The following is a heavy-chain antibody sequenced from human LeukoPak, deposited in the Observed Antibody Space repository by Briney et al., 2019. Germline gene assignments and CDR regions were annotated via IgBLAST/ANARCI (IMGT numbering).Heavy chain of an antibody. CDR3: ARGVYIAAAQYGY. Sequence: SETLSLTCTVSGGSISSYYWSWIRQPPGKGLEWIGYIYYSGTTNYNPSLKSRVTISVDTSKNQSSLKLSSVTAADTAVYYCARGVYIAAAQYGYWGQGTLVTVSS. CDR2: IYYSGTT. D-gene: IGHD6-13*01. V-gene: IGHV4-59*01. J-gene: IGHJ4*02. CDR1: GGSISSYY.